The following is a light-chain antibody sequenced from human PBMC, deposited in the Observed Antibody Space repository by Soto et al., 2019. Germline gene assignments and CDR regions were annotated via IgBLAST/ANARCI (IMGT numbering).Light chain of an antibody. CDR3: QQYSDWPRT. CDR2: GAS. Sequence: IMMTQSPATLSVSPEERATLSCRASQSVGSNLAWYQQKPGQAPRLLIYGASTWATGIPARFSGSGSGTEFTLTISSLQSEDFAVYYCQQYSDWPRTFGQGTKVDIK. J-gene: IGKJ1*01. CDR1: QSVGSN. V-gene: IGKV3D-15*01.